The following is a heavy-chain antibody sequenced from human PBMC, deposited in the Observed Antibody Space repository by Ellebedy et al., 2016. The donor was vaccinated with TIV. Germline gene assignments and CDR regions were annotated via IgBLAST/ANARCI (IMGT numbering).Heavy chain of an antibody. CDR1: GFTFSNNA. V-gene: IGHV3-23*01. CDR3: GREGGTGNGRWDWLDP. Sequence: GESLKISCAASGFTFSNNAMSWVRPAPGKGLGWVAGISDSGSSTYYADSVKGRFTISRDNSRNKLYLQMNHLRAEDSAIYYCGREGGTGNGRWDWLDPWGQGTLVTVSS. D-gene: IGHD3/OR15-3a*01. J-gene: IGHJ5*02. CDR2: ISDSGSST.